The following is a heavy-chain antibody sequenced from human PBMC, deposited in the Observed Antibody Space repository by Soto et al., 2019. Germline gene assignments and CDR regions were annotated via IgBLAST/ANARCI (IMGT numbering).Heavy chain of an antibody. D-gene: IGHD2-21*02. CDR2: IIPVFGIV. V-gene: IGHV1-69*01. Sequence: QVQLVQSGAEVKEPGSSVKVSCKSSGATFSNYVVAWVRQAPGQGLECMGGIIPVFGIVDYAQKFQGRVTIGADESASAVYMELSSLTPDDTAVYYCARGEIEYRGGHWYRGNLGLDVWGPGTTVTVSS. CDR1: GATFSNYV. CDR3: ARGEIEYRGGHWYRGNLGLDV. J-gene: IGHJ6*02.